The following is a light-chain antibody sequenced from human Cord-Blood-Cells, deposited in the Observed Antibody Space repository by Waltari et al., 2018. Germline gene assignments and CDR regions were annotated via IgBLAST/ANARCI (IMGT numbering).Light chain of an antibody. CDR2: GAS. J-gene: IGKJ4*01. Sequence: EIVLTQPPGTLSLSPGERATLSCRASQSVSSSYLAWYQQKPGEPPRLLIYGASSRATGIPDRFSGSGSGTDFTLTISRLEPEDFAVYYCQQYGSSPFGGGTKVEIK. CDR1: QSVSSSY. CDR3: QQYGSSP. V-gene: IGKV3-20*01.